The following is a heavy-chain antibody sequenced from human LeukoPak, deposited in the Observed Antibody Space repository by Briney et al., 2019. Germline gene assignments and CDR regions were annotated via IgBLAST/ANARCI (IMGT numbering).Heavy chain of an antibody. Sequence: GGSLRLSCAASGFSFSSFAMTWVRQSPGKGLEWVSSINGRGDGPFYADSVKGRFTISRDNSKNSLYLQMNSLRAEDTAVYYCARWRPDYYYYGMDVWGQGTTVTVSS. D-gene: IGHD5-24*01. CDR2: INGRGDGP. CDR1: GFSFSSFA. V-gene: IGHV3-23*01. CDR3: ARWRPDYYYYGMDV. J-gene: IGHJ6*02.